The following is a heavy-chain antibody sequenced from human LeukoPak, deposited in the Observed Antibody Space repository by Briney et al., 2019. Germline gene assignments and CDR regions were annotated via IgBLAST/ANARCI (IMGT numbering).Heavy chain of an antibody. CDR1: GYTLTDYY. CDR2: INPNSGGT. CDR3: ARVGYYESSGYYEY. D-gene: IGHD3-22*01. V-gene: IGHV1-2*06. J-gene: IGHJ4*02. Sequence: AXVKVSCKASGYTLTDYYMHWVRQAPGQGLEWMGRINPNSGGTNYAQKFQGRVTMTRDTSISTVYMELSRLRSDDTAVYYCARVGYYESSGYYEYWGQGTLVTVSS.